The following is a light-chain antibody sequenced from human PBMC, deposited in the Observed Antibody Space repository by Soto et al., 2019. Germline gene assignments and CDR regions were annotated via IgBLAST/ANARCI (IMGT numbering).Light chain of an antibody. V-gene: IGKV3-20*01. CDR2: GAS. Sequence: EIVLTQSPGTLSLSPGERATLSCRASQSVSSSYLAWYQQKPGQAPRLLIYGASSRATGIPDRFSGSGSGTDFTLTISRMEPDDLAVYYCQQYGSSPRTFGQGTKVEIK. J-gene: IGKJ1*01. CDR1: QSVSSSY. CDR3: QQYGSSPRT.